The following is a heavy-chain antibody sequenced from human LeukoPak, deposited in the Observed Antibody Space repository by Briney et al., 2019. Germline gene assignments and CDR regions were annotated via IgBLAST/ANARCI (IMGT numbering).Heavy chain of an antibody. J-gene: IGHJ4*02. CDR3: ARGDYYDSSGYNY. CDR2: ISAYNGNT. V-gene: IGHV1-18*01. D-gene: IGHD3-22*01. Sequence: ASVKVSCKASGFRFGDYGISWVRQAPGQGLEWMGWISAYNGNTNYAQKLQGRVTMTTDTSTSTAYMELRSLRSDDTAVYYCARGDYYDSSGYNYWGQGTLVTVSS. CDR1: GFRFGDYG.